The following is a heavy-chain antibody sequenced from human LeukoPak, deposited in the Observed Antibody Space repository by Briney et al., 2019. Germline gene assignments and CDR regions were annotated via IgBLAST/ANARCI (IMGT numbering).Heavy chain of an antibody. CDR1: GYTFSDYT. Sequence: ASVNVSCKTSGYTFSDYTIHWVRQAPGQELEWMGWINPSSNAANYAQRFEGRVSLTRDTSISTADMVLTSLTSDDTGVYYCARSRELLDFDTWGQGTLVSVSS. V-gene: IGHV1-2*02. D-gene: IGHD3-10*01. CDR3: ARSRELLDFDT. J-gene: IGHJ4*02. CDR2: INPSSNAA.